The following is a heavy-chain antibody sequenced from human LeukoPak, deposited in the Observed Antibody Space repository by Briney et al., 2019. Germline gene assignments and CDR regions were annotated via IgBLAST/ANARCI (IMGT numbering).Heavy chain of an antibody. J-gene: IGHJ4*02. CDR2: INPNSGGT. D-gene: IGHD6-19*01. V-gene: IGHV1-2*02. Sequence: ASVKVSCKASGYTFTGYYMHWVRQAPGQGLEWMGWINPNSGGTNYAQKFQGRVTMTRDTSISTAYMELSRLRSDDTAVYYCARLQWLVGSGYSDYWGQGTLVTVSS. CDR3: ARLQWLVGSGYSDY. CDR1: GYTFTGYY.